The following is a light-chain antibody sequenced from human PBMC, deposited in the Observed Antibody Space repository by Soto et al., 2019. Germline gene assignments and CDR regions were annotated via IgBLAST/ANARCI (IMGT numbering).Light chain of an antibody. V-gene: IGKV3-20*01. J-gene: IGKJ1*01. CDR3: QQYGSSPRT. CDR2: GAS. CDR1: QNINSDY. Sequence: EIVLTQSPGTLSLSPGERATLSCRASQNINSDYFAWYQQKPGQAPRLLIFGASTRATGIPDRFSGSGSGTDFTLTISRMEPEDFAVYCCQQYGSSPRTFGQGTKVDIK.